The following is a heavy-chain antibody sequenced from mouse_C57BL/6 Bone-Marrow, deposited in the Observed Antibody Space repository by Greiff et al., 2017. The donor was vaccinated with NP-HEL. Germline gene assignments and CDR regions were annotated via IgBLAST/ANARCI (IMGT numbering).Heavy chain of an antibody. CDR2: IFPGSGST. V-gene: IGHV1-75*01. CDR1: GYTFTDYY. J-gene: IGHJ2*01. D-gene: IGHD1-1*01. Sequence: QVQLKESGPELVKPGASVKISCKASGYTFTDYYINWVKQRPGQGLEWIGWIFPGSGSTYYNEKFKGKATLTVDKSSSTAYMLLSSLTSEDSAVYFCARDYYGSSYFDYWGQGTTLTVSS. CDR3: ARDYYGSSYFDY.